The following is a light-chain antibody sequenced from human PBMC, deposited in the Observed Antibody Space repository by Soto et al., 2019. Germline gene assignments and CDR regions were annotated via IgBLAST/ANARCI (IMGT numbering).Light chain of an antibody. J-gene: IGLJ1*01. CDR2: EVT. V-gene: IGLV2-8*01. Sequence: QSALTQPPSASGSPGQSVTISCTGTSSDVGGYNYVAWFQQHPGKAPKLTIYEVTKRPSGVPDRFSGSKSGNTASLTVSGLQAEDEADYYCSSYAGSSTYVFGTGTKVTVL. CDR1: SSDVGGYNY. CDR3: SSYAGSSTYV.